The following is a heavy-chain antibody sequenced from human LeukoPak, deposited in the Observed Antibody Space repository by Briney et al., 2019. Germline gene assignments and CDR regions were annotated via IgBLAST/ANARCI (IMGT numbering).Heavy chain of an antibody. CDR3: AKDLDIAADGNDAFDI. CDR2: IRYDGSNK. Sequence: GGSLRLSCAASGFTFSSYGMHWVRQAPGKGLEWVAFIRYDGSNKYYADSVKGRFTISRDNSKNTLYLQMNSLRAEDTAVYYCAKDLDIAADGNDAFDIWGQEPRVTVAS. CDR1: GFTFSSYG. V-gene: IGHV3-30*02. J-gene: IGHJ3*02. D-gene: IGHD3/OR15-3a*01.